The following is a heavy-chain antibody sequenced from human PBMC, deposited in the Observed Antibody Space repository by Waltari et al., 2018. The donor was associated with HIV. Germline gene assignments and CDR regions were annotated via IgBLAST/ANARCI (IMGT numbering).Heavy chain of an antibody. J-gene: IGHJ6*02. CDR2: IWYDGSNK. CDR3: ARDWDDSHGMDV. V-gene: IGHV3-33*01. D-gene: IGHD1-1*01. Sequence: QVQLVESGGGVVQPGRSLRLSCAASGFTFSSYGMHWVRQAPGKGLEWVAVIWYDGSNKYYADSVKGRFTISRDNSKNTLYLQMNSLRAEDTAVYYCARDWDDSHGMDVWGQGTTVTVSS. CDR1: GFTFSSYG.